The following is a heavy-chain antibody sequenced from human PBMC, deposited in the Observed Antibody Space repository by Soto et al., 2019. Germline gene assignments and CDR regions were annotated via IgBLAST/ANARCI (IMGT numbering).Heavy chain of an antibody. D-gene: IGHD3-9*01. V-gene: IGHV5-51*01. CDR2: IYLGDSET. CDR1: GYNFTSYW. CDR3: ARRNILTGRTPLFDY. J-gene: IGHJ4*02. Sequence: GESLKISCKGSGYNFTSYWIAWVRQMPGKGLEWMGVIYLGDSETTYGPSFQGQVTISADKSSSTAYLQWSSLKASDTAMYYCARRNILTGRTPLFDYWGQGTLVTVSS.